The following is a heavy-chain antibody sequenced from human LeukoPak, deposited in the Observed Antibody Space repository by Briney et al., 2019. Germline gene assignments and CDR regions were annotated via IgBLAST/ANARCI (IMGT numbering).Heavy chain of an antibody. D-gene: IGHD3-22*01. CDR1: GFTFISHS. J-gene: IGHJ4*02. CDR2: ISSSSSTI. V-gene: IGHV3-48*01. Sequence: GSLILSCAASGFTFISHSMNWVRQAPGKGLEWVSYISSSSSTIYYADSVKGRFTISRDNAKNSLYLQMNSLRAEDTAVYYCARGAYYYEDWGQGTLVTVSS. CDR3: ARGAYYYED.